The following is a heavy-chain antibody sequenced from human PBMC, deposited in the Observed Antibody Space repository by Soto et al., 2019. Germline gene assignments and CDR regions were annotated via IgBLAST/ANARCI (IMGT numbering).Heavy chain of an antibody. V-gene: IGHV1-69*01. Sequence: QVQLVQSGAEVKKPGSSVKVSCKASGGTFSSYAISWVRQAPGQGLEWMGGIIPVFGTANYAQKFQGRVTITAEESTSTAYMELSSMRSEDTAVYYCARVALGYCSGGSCYHRAYYYYYGMDVWGQGTTVTVSS. CDR2: IIPVFGTA. D-gene: IGHD2-15*01. CDR3: ARVALGYCSGGSCYHRAYYYYYGMDV. CDR1: GGTFSSYA. J-gene: IGHJ6*02.